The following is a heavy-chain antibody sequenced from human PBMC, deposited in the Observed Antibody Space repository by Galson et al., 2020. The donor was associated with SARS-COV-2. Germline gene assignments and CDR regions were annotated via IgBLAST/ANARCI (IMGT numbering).Heavy chain of an antibody. D-gene: IGHD3-3*01. CDR1: GYTFTSYG. CDR3: ARGDFWSGYLDAFDI. V-gene: IGHV1-18*01. Sequence: KISCKASGYTFTSYGISWVRQAPGQGLEWMGWISAYNGNTNYAQKLQGRVTMTTDTSTSTAYMELRSLRSDDTAVYYCARGDFWSGYLDAFDIWGQGTMVTVSS. J-gene: IGHJ3*02. CDR2: ISAYNGNT.